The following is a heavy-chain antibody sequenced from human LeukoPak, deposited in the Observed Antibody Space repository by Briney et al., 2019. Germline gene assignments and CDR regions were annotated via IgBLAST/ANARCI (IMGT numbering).Heavy chain of an antibody. CDR2: VYYTGSN. D-gene: IGHD6-6*01. V-gene: IGHV4-59*08. J-gene: IGHJ4*02. CDR3: ARHFAYSSSSYFDF. CDR1: GGSFSNYY. Sequence: SETLSLTCSVSGGSFSNYYWSWIRQPPGKGLEWVAYVYYTGSNNYNPSLKSRVTMFEDKSKNQFSLRLYSVTVADTAVYYCARHFAYSSSSYFDFWGQGRLVTVSS.